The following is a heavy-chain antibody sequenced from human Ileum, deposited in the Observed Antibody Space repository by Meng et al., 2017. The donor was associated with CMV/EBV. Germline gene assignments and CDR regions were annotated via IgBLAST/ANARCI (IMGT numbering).Heavy chain of an antibody. D-gene: IGHD5-24*01. CDR2: INNSGST. J-gene: IGHJ4*02. CDR1: LMDLSGCY. Sequence: GLCNPSQTSSLYCAVCLMDLSGCYESLIVQPPAHGLDGIGEINNSGSTNYNPSLKSLVTISVETSKNQFSLKLSSVTAADTAVYYCARGRRDGYNNPPLDYWGQGTLVTVSS. V-gene: IGHV4-34*01. CDR3: ARGRRDGYNNPPLDY.